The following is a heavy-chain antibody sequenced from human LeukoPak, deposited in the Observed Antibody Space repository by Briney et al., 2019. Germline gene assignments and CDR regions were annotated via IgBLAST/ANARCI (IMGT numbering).Heavy chain of an antibody. D-gene: IGHD6-13*01. CDR1: GFTFSDYY. V-gene: IGHV3-11*01. CDR2: ISSSGSTI. CDR3: ARGGEYSSSWYGNLNY. J-gene: IGHJ4*02. Sequence: GGSLRLSCAASGFTFSDYYMSWIRQAPGKGLEWVSYISSSGSTIYYADSVKGRFTISRDNAKNSLYLQMNSLGAEDTAVYYCARGGEYSSSWYGNLNYWGQGTLVTVSS.